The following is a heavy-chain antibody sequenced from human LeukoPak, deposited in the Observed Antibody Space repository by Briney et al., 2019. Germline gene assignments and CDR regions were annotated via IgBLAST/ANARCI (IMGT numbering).Heavy chain of an antibody. CDR3: TTDGVVVVASTDY. CDR2: IKSKTDGGTT. Sequence: GGSLRLSCEGSAFIFSGHWMNWVRQTPGKGLEWVGRIKSKTDGGTTDYAAPVKGRFTISRDDSKNTLYLQMNSLKTEDTAVYYCTTDGVVVVASTDYWGQGTLVTVSS. V-gene: IGHV3-15*07. CDR1: AFIFSGHW. J-gene: IGHJ4*02. D-gene: IGHD2-15*01.